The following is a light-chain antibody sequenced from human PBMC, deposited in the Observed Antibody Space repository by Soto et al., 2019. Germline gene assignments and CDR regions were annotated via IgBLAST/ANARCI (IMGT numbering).Light chain of an antibody. V-gene: IGKV1-39*01. J-gene: IGKJ3*01. Sequence: DIQMTPSPSSLSASVGDRVTITCRASQRISNYLNWYQHKPGKAPKLLIYAASSLQSGVPSRFIGSGSGTDFTLTISSLQPEDFATDYCQQSYSTPRFGPGTKVDIK. CDR3: QQSYSTPR. CDR2: AAS. CDR1: QRISNY.